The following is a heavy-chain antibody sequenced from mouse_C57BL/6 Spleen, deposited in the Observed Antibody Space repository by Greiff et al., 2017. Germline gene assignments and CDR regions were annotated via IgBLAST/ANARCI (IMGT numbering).Heavy chain of an antibody. Sequence: EVNLVESGGGLVQPGGSLSLSCAASGFTFTDYYMSWVRQPPGKALEWLGFIRNKANGYTTEYSASVKGRFTISRDNSQSILYLQMNALRAEDSATYYCARYFGNYGYFDYWGQGTTLTVSS. D-gene: IGHD2-1*01. CDR1: GFTFTDYY. CDR2: IRNKANGYTT. CDR3: ARYFGNYGYFDY. V-gene: IGHV7-3*01. J-gene: IGHJ2*01.